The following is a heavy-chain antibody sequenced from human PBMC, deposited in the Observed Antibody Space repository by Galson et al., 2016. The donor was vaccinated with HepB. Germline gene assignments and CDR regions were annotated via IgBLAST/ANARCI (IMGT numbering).Heavy chain of an antibody. CDR3: ARVRGGDSDFDY. CDR2: ISYGGSS. V-gene: IGHV4-39*07. D-gene: IGHD2-21*02. J-gene: IGHJ4*01. Sequence: ETLSLTCSVSGGSISGSGQHWGWIRQPPGKGLEWIGTISYGGSSYYNPSLKSRVTMSVDTSKDRFSLNLNSVTAADTAVYYCARVRGGDSDFDYWGLGTLVIVSS. CDR1: GGSISGSGQH.